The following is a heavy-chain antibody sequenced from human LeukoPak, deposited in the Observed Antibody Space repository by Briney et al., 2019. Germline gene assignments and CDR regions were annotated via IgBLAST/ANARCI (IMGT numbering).Heavy chain of an antibody. J-gene: IGHJ4*02. Sequence: ASVKVSCKASGYTFTTYGLRWVRRAPGQGLEWMGWISTYTGNAKYSQKLQDRVTMTTDTSTITGYMELRGLTSDDTAVYYCARVDRMAEIDFWGQGTLVIVSA. CDR2: ISTYTGNA. CDR3: ARVDRMAEIDF. CDR1: GYTFTTYG. V-gene: IGHV1-18*01. D-gene: IGHD1-14*01.